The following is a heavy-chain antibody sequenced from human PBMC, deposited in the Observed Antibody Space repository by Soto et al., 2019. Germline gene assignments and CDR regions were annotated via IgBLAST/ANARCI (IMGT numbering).Heavy chain of an antibody. V-gene: IGHV3-74*03. CDR3: ARDFMARGRDSNWFDT. CDR2: INSDGRNT. CDR1: GFIVSSSW. Sequence: PGGSLGLGCAASGFIVSSSWVHWVRQVPGKGPVWVARINSDGRNTKYTDSVKGRFTISRDNAKNTLYLQMNSLRAEDTAIYYCARDFMARGRDSNWFDTWGQGTVVTVSS. D-gene: IGHD3-10*01. J-gene: IGHJ5*02.